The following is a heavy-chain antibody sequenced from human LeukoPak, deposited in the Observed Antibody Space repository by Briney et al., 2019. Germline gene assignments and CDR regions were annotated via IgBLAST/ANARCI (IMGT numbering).Heavy chain of an antibody. J-gene: IGHJ4*02. D-gene: IGHD2-2*01. CDR1: GYTFTSYG. V-gene: IGHV1-18*01. Sequence: ASVKVSCKTSGYTFTSYGISWVRQAPGQGLEWMGWISAYNGNTDYAQNLQDRVTMTTDTSTSTAYMELRSLRSDDTAVYYCARVGAYCSSSSCFDYWDQRTLVTVSS. CDR2: ISAYNGNT. CDR3: ARVGAYCSSSSCFDY.